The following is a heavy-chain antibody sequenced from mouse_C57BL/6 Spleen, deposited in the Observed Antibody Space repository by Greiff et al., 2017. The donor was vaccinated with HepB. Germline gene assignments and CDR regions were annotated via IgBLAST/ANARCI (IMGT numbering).Heavy chain of an antibody. CDR1: GYTFTSYW. V-gene: IGHV1-55*01. J-gene: IGHJ3*01. D-gene: IGHD2-4*01. Sequence: VQLQQSGAELVKPGASVKMSCKASGYTFTSYWITWVKQRPGQGLEWIGDIYPGSGSTNYNEKFKSKATLTVDTSSSTAYMQLSSLTSEDSAVYYWAARYDYDGGAWFAYWGQGTLVTVSA. CDR2: IYPGSGST. CDR3: AARYDYDGGAWFAY.